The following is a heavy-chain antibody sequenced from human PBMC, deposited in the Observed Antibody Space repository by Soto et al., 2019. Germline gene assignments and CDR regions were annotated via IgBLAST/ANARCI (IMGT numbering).Heavy chain of an antibody. CDR2: INPSGGST. Sequence: GASVKVSCKASGYTFTSYYMHWVRQAPGQGLEWMGIINPSGGSTSYAQKFQGRVTMTRDTSTSTVYMELSSLRSEDTAVYYCARGTTIRRRAIAVAGTFDYWGQGTLVTVSS. V-gene: IGHV1-46*03. J-gene: IGHJ4*02. D-gene: IGHD6-19*01. CDR1: GYTFTSYY. CDR3: ARGTTIRRRAIAVAGTFDY.